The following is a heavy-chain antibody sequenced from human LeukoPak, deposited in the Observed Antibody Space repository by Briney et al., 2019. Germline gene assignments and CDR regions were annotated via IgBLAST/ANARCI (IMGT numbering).Heavy chain of an antibody. J-gene: IGHJ6*03. Sequence: PGGSLRLSCAASGFTFSGSAMHWVRQASGKGLEWVGRIRSKANSYATAYAASVKGRFTISRDDSKNTAYLQMNSLKTEDTAVYYCTRGGWYYHYYMDVWGKGTTVTVSS. CDR3: TRGGWYYHYYMDV. CDR2: IRSKANSYAT. CDR1: GFTFSGSA. V-gene: IGHV3-73*01. D-gene: IGHD5-24*01.